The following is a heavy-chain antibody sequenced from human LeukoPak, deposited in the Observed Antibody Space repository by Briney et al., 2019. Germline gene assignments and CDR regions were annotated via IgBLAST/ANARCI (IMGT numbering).Heavy chain of an antibody. CDR2: IYHSGST. Sequence: PSETLSLTCAVSGGSISSSNWRSWVRQPPGKGLEWIGEIYHSGSTNYNPSLKSRVTISVDKSKNQFSLKLSSVTAADTAVYYCARDVYYYGSNWFDPWGQGTLVTVSS. J-gene: IGHJ5*02. V-gene: IGHV4-4*02. CDR3: ARDVYYYGSNWFDP. CDR1: GGSISSSNW. D-gene: IGHD3-10*01.